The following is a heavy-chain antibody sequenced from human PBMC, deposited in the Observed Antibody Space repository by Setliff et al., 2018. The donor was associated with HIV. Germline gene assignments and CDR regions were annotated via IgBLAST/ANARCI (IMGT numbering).Heavy chain of an antibody. Sequence: GESLKISCKGSGYSVTSYWIAWVRQMPGEGLEWMGIIYPGDSHTRNSPSFQGQVTFSADKSISTAYLQWSSLKASDTAIYYCTRHILAYCAGDCYPRDYWGQGTLVTVSS. CDR3: TRHILAYCAGDCYPRDY. J-gene: IGHJ4*02. V-gene: IGHV5-51*01. CDR1: GYSVTSYW. D-gene: IGHD2-21*02. CDR2: IYPGDSHT.